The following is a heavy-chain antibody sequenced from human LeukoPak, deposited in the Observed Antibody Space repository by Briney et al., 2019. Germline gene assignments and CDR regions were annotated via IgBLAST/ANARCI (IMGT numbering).Heavy chain of an antibody. CDR3: ARDHHLNYYDSSGYLDY. CDR2: INPSGGST. J-gene: IGHJ4*02. CDR1: GYTFTSYY. V-gene: IGHV1-46*01. D-gene: IGHD3-22*01. Sequence: GASVKVSCKASGYTFTSYYMHWVRQAPGQGLECMGIINPSGGSTSYAQKFQGRVTMTRDTSTSTVYMELSSLRSEDTAVYYCARDHHLNYYDSSGYLDYWGQGTLVTVSS.